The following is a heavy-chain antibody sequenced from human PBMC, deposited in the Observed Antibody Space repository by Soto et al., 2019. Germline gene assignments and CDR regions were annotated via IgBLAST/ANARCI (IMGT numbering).Heavy chain of an antibody. J-gene: IGHJ4*02. V-gene: IGHV3-66*01. CDR2: ISSGGST. D-gene: IGHD3-3*01. CDR3: ARDTFGGAYDFLH. Sequence: EVQLVESGGGLVQPGGSLRLSCAASGFTVSSFYMTWVRQAPGKGLQWVAVISSGGSTYYADSVKGRFTISRDNSKNTLSLEMNSLIAEDTAVHYCARDTFGGAYDFLHGGQGTLVTLSS. CDR1: GFTVSSFY.